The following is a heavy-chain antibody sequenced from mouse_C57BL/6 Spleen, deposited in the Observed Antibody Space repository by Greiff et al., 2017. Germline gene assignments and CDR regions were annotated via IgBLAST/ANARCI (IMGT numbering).Heavy chain of an antibody. J-gene: IGHJ4*01. Sequence: EVQLLESGGGLVKPGGSLKLSCAASGFTFSDYGMHWVRQAPEQGLEWVAYISRGSSTIYYADTVKGRFTISRDNAKNTLFLQLTSLRSEDTGMYYGARHYYGSYAMDYWGQGTSVTVSS. CDR2: ISRGSSTI. D-gene: IGHD2-2*01. CDR1: GFTFSDYG. CDR3: ARHYYGSYAMDY. V-gene: IGHV5-17*01.